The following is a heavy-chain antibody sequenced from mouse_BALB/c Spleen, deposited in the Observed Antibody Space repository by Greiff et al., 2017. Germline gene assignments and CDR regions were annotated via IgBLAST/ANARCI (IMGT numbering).Heavy chain of an antibody. V-gene: IGHV1-31*01. CDR3: ASGDGYQYYFDY. CDR2: INPYNGAT. J-gene: IGHJ2*01. CDR1: GYSFTGYY. D-gene: IGHD2-3*01. Sequence: VQLQQSGPELVKPGASVKISCKASGYSFTGYYMHWVKQSHVKSLEWIGRINPYNGATSYNQNFKDKASLTVDKSSSTAYMELHSLTSEDSAVYYCASGDGYQYYFDYWGQGTTLTVAT.